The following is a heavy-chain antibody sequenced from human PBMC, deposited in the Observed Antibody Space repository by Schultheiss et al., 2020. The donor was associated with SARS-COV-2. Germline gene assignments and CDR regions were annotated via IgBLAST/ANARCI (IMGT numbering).Heavy chain of an antibody. CDR2: IYYSGST. Sequence: TVSGGSISSSSYYWGWIRQPPGKGLEWIGSIYYSGSTYYNPSLKSRVTISVDTSKNQFSLKLSSVTAADTAVYYCARGSITMVQGVIPFDYWGQGTLVTVSS. J-gene: IGHJ4*02. CDR1: GGSISSSSYY. V-gene: IGHV4-39*07. D-gene: IGHD3-10*01. CDR3: ARGSITMVQGVIPFDY.